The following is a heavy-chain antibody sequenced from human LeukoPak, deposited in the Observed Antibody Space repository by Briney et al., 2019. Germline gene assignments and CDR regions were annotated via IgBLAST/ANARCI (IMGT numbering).Heavy chain of an antibody. J-gene: IGHJ4*02. V-gene: IGHV3-23*01. D-gene: IGHD1-14*01. CDR3: AREPLPHHPNDY. CDR1: GFTFSSYA. CDR2: ISGSDGDT. Sequence: GGSLRLSCAASGFTFSSYAMHWVRQAPGKGLEWVSTISGSDGDTYYADSVKGRFTISRDNAKNSLYLQMNSLRAEDTALYYCAREPLPHHPNDYWGQGTLVTVSS.